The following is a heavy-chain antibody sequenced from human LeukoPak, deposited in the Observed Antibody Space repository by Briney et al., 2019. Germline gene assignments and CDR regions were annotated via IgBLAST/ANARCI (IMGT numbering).Heavy chain of an antibody. CDR2: IKQDGSEK. V-gene: IGHV3-7*01. D-gene: IGHD6-13*01. CDR3: ARGSGSSWFDY. J-gene: IGHJ4*02. Sequence: GGSLRLSCAASGFTFSDYWMSWVRQAPGKGLEWVANIKQDGSEKHYVDSVKGRFTISRDNAKNSLYLQMNSLRAEDTAVYYCARGSGSSWFDYWGQGTLVTVSS. CDR1: GFTFSDYW.